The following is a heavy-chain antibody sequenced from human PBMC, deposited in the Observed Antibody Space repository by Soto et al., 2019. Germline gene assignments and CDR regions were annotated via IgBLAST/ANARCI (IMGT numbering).Heavy chain of an antibody. CDR1: GYSFTSYW. D-gene: IGHD3-22*01. Sequence: GESLKISCKGSGYSFTSYWIGWVRQMPGKGLEWMGIIYPGDSDTRYSPSFQGQVTISADKSISTAYLQWSSLKASDTAMYYCARSDSSSYYHDNWFYPWGQGTLVTVSS. CDR3: ARSDSSSYYHDNWFYP. CDR2: IYPGDSDT. J-gene: IGHJ5*02. V-gene: IGHV5-51*01.